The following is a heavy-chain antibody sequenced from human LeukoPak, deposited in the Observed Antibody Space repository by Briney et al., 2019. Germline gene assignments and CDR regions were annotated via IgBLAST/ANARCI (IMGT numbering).Heavy chain of an antibody. V-gene: IGHV3-30*18. CDR1: GFTFSSYA. D-gene: IGHD3-10*01. Sequence: GGSLRLSCAASGFTFSSYAMSWVRQAPGKGLEWVASISYDGSNRHYADSVKGRVTISRDNSKNTLYLQMNSLRTEDTSTYYCAKEELRYFAYWGQGTLVTVSS. CDR3: AKEELRYFAY. J-gene: IGHJ4*02. CDR2: ISYDGSNR.